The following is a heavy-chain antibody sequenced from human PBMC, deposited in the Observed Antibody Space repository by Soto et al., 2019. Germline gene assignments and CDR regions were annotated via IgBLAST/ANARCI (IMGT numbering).Heavy chain of an antibody. D-gene: IGHD6-19*01. CDR1: GFTFSSYA. Sequence: GGSLRLSCAASGFTFSSYAMHWVRQAPGKGLEYISAISSNGGSTYYANSVRGRFTISRDNSKNTLYLQMGSLRAEDMAVYYCARDRMADTFHYYYYGMDVWGQGTTVTVSS. CDR2: ISSNGGST. CDR3: ARDRMADTFHYYYYGMDV. J-gene: IGHJ6*02. V-gene: IGHV3-64*01.